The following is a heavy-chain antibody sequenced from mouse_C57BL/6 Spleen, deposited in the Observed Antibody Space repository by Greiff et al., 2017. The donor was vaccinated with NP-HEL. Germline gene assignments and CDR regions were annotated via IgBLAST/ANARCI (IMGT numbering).Heavy chain of an antibody. CDR3: ARDADYYGSRGSFAY. D-gene: IGHD1-1*01. Sequence: EVKVVESGGGLVQSGRSLRLSCATSGFTFSDFYMEWVRQAPGKGLEWIAASRNKANDYTTEYSASVKGRFIVSRDTSQSILYLQMNALRAEDTAIYYCARDADYYGSRGSFAYWGQGTLVTVSA. V-gene: IGHV7-1*01. J-gene: IGHJ3*01. CDR2: SRNKANDYTT. CDR1: GFTFSDFY.